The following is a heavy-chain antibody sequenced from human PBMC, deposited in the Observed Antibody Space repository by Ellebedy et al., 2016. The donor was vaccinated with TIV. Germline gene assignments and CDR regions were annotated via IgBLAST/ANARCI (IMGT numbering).Heavy chain of an antibody. CDR2: INPNSGGT. J-gene: IGHJ4*02. D-gene: IGHD2-15*01. Sequence: AASVKVSCKASGYTFTGYYMHWVRQAPGQGLEWMGWINPNSGGTNYAQKFQGRVTMTRDTSISTAYMELSRLRSDDTAVYYCARGPLGGYCSGGSCPLGYWGQGTLVTVSS. CDR3: ARGPLGGYCSGGSCPLGY. CDR1: GYTFTGYY. V-gene: IGHV1-2*02.